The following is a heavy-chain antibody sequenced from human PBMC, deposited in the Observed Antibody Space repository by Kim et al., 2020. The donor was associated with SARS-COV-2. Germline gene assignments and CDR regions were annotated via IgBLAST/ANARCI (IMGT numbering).Heavy chain of an antibody. CDR3: ARVGGHFLHWFDP. D-gene: IGHD3-10*01. V-gene: IGHV3-53*01. Sequence: FYTGSVKGRFIISRDKSKNTVYLQMNNLRAEDTAVYYCARVGGHFLHWFDPWGQGTLVTVSS. J-gene: IGHJ5*02.